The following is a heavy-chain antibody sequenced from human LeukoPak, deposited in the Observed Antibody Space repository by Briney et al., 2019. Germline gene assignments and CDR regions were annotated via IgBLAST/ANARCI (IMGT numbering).Heavy chain of an antibody. V-gene: IGHV3-23*01. CDR3: AKAHDILTGYSSYFDY. D-gene: IGHD3-9*01. CDR1: GFTFDDYA. Sequence: GGSLRLSCAASGFTFDDYAMHWVRQAPGKGLEWVSAISGSGGSTYYADSVKGRFTISRDNSKNTLYLQMNSLRAEDTAVYYCAKAHDILTGYSSYFDYWGQGTLVTVSS. J-gene: IGHJ4*02. CDR2: ISGSGGST.